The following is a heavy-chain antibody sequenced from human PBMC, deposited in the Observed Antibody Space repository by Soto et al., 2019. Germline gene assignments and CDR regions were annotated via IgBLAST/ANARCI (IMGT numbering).Heavy chain of an antibody. CDR2: ISVSGGST. CDR3: AKDMTGLYYYGMQL. Sequence: PWGSLRLSCAASGFTFSSYAMSWVRQAPGKGLEWVSAISVSGGSTYYADSVKGRFTISRDNSKNTLYLQMNSLRAEDTAVYYCAKDMTGLYYYGMQLWGQGTTVTVFS. J-gene: IGHJ6*02. V-gene: IGHV3-23*01. CDR1: GFTFSSYA. D-gene: IGHD3-9*01.